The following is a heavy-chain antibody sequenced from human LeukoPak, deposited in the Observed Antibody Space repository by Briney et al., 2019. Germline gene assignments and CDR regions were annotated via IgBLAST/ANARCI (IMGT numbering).Heavy chain of an antibody. CDR3: ARDRLGYFDWRPPSY. CDR1: GYTFTSYG. J-gene: IGHJ4*02. V-gene: IGHV1-18*01. CDR2: ISAYNGNT. D-gene: IGHD3-9*01. Sequence: VASVKVSCKASGYTFTSYGIIWVRQAPGQGLEWMGWISAYNGNTNYAQKLQGRVTMTTDTSTSTAYMELRSLRSDDTAVYYCARDRLGYFDWRPPSYWGQGTLVTVSS.